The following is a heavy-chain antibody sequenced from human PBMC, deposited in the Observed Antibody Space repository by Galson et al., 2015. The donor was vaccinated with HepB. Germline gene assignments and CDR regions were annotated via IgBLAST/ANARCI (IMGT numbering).Heavy chain of an antibody. CDR3: ARVVRGRGYYDFWSGYYYDY. CDR2: ISSSGSTI. V-gene: IGHV3-11*01. J-gene: IGHJ4*02. D-gene: IGHD3-3*01. Sequence: SLRLSCAASGFTFSDYYMSWIRQAPGKGLEWVSYISSSGSTIYYADPVKGRFTISRDNAKNSLYLQMNSLRAEDTAVYYCARVVRGRGYYDFWSGYYYDYWGQGTLVTVSS. CDR1: GFTFSDYY.